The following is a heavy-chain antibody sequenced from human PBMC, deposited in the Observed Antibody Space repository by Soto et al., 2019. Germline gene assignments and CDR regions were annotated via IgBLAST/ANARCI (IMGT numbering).Heavy chain of an antibody. CDR1: GFTFSSYG. CDR3: AKTGRSYYFDY. V-gene: IGHV3-30*18. J-gene: IGHJ4*02. Sequence: QVQLVESGGGVVQPGRSLRLSCAASGFTFSSYGMHWVRQAPGKGLEWVAVISYDGSNKYYADSVKGRFTISRDNSKNTLYLQMNSLRAEDTAVYYCAKTGRSYYFDYRGQGTLVTVSS. CDR2: ISYDGSNK.